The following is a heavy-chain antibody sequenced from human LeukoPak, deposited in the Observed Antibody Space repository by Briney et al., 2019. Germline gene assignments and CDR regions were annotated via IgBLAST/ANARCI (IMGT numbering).Heavy chain of an antibody. CDR1: GFTVSSNY. CDR2: IYSGGST. V-gene: IGHV3-66*02. J-gene: IGHJ4*02. CDR3: ARIMDLLGVHFDF. Sequence: GGSLRLSCAASGFTVSSNYMSWVRQAPGKGLEWVSVIYSGGSTYYADSVKGRFTISRDNSKTTLYLQMNSLRAEDTAVYYCARIMDLLGVHFDFWGQGTLVTVSS. D-gene: IGHD2-8*01.